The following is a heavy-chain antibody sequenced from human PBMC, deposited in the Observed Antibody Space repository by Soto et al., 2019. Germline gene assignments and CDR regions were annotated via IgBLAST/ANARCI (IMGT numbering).Heavy chain of an antibody. CDR2: INSDGSVS. Sequence: EVQLVESGGGLVQPGGSLRLSCAASGFTFSNYWMYWVRQAPGKGLVWVSRINSDGSVSSYADSVKGRRTISRDNVKSALYLQMDGLRAADTAVSYCARADCVGGTCCSLAGSFYYCMDGWGKGTTVNVFS. CDR1: GFTFSNYW. J-gene: IGHJ6*03. V-gene: IGHV3-74*01. D-gene: IGHD2-15*01. CDR3: ARADCVGGTCCSLAGSFYYCMDG.